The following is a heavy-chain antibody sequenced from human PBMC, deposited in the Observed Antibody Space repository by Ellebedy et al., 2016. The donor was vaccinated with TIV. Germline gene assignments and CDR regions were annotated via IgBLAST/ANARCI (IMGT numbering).Heavy chain of an antibody. J-gene: IGHJ4*02. V-gene: IGHV2-70*04. CDR2: IDWDDDN. CDR1: GFSVSTRGML. Sequence: SGPTLVKPTQTLTLTCTFSGFSVSTRGMLMSWIRQPPGKALEWLARIDWDDDNFYSTSLKTRLTISKDTSKNQVVLTITNMDPVDTATYYCHSRAWRESGFDYWGQGTLVTVSS. CDR3: HSRAWRESGFDY. D-gene: IGHD3-22*01.